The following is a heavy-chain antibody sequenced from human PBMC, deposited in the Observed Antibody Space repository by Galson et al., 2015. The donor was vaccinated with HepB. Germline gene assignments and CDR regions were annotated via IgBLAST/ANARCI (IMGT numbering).Heavy chain of an antibody. V-gene: IGHV1-2*04. D-gene: IGHD4-17*01. CDR2: INPNSGGT. Sequence: SVKVSCKASGYTFTGHYMHWVRQAPGQGLEWMGWINPNSGGTNYAQKFQGWVTMTRDTSTSTAYMELSRLRSDDTAVYYCARAGNDYGDRGEPSDAFDIWGQGTMVTVSS. CDR1: GYTFTGHY. CDR3: ARAGNDYGDRGEPSDAFDI. J-gene: IGHJ3*02.